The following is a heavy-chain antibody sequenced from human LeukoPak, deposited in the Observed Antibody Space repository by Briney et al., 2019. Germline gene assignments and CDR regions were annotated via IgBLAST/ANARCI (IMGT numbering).Heavy chain of an antibody. CDR1: GYTFTDFY. J-gene: IGHJ4*02. V-gene: IGHV1-2*02. D-gene: IGHD2-21*01. CDR3: ARAYCGGDCAVGNY. Sequence: GASVEVSCKASGYTFTDFYIHWVRHAHVQELEWMAWINPDSGGTSHAQKFQGRVTMTRYTSTNTVYMELSRLTSDDTAVYYCARAYCGGDCAVGNYWGQGTLVTVSS. CDR2: INPDSGGT.